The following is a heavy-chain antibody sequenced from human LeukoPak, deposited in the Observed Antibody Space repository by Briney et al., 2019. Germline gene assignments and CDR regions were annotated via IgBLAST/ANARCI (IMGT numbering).Heavy chain of an antibody. Sequence: GGSLRLSCAASGFTFSSYEMNWVRQAPGKGLEWVSYISSSGSTIYYADSVKGRFTISRDNAKNSLYLQMNSLRAEDTAVYYCARDVCSGGSCYRHYYYMDVWGKGTTVTVSS. CDR2: ISSSGSTI. CDR3: ARDVCSGGSCYRHYYYMDV. V-gene: IGHV3-48*03. J-gene: IGHJ6*03. CDR1: GFTFSSYE. D-gene: IGHD2-15*01.